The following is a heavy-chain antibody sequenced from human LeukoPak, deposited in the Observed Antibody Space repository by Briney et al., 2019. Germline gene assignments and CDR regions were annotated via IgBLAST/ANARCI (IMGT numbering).Heavy chain of an antibody. J-gene: IGHJ4*02. CDR3: AKDWVDYGDYEDYFDY. CDR2: ISGSGGST. Sequence: GSLKPPLATSGFTLNNLAQNLVRPAPGEGPELVSAISGSGGSTYYADSVKGRFTISRDNSKNTLYLQMNSLRAEDTAVYYCAKDWVDYGDYEDYFDYWGQGTLVTVSS. D-gene: IGHD4-17*01. CDR1: GFTLNNLA. V-gene: IGHV3-23*01.